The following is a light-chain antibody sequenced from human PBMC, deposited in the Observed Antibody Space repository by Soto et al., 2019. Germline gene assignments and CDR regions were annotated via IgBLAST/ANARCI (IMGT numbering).Light chain of an antibody. V-gene: IGKV1-5*03. CDR3: HQYDSYPWP. Sequence: DLQMTHSPSTLSTSVGDRVTITGRASQSISSWLAWYQQKPGKAPPLLIYKASTLESGVPSRFSGSGSETEFTLTISSLQPDDFATYYCHQYDSYPWPFAQGTKVDI. CDR1: QSISSW. CDR2: KAS. J-gene: IGKJ1*01.